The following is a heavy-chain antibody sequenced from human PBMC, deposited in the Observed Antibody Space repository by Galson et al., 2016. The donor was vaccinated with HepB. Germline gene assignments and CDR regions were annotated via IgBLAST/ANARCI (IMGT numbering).Heavy chain of an antibody. D-gene: IGHD3-3*02. CDR2: IKSETNGGTA. J-gene: IGHJ2*01. V-gene: IGHV3-15*01. CDR1: GFTFSDAW. Sequence: SLRLSCAASGFTFSDAWMTWVRQAPGKGLEWVGRIKSETNGGTADYAAPVKGRFFISRDDSKKTIYLQMNTLRTEDTAVYYCSTTFNLWGRGTMVIVSS. CDR3: STTFNL.